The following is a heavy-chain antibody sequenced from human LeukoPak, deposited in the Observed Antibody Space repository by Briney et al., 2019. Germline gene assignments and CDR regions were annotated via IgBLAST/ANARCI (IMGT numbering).Heavy chain of an antibody. V-gene: IGHV4-39*07. D-gene: IGHD1-26*01. CDR2: IYYSGST. CDR3: ARASSGSYSYYFDY. Sequence: SETLSLTCTVSGGSISSSSYYWGWLRQPPGTGLEWLGSIYYSGSTYYNPSLKSRVTISVDTSKNQFSLKLSSVTAADTAVYYCARASSGSYSYYFDYWGQGTLVTVSS. J-gene: IGHJ4*02. CDR1: GGSISSSSYY.